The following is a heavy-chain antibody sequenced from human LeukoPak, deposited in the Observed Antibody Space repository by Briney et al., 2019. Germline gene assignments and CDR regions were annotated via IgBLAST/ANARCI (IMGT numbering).Heavy chain of an antibody. V-gene: IGHV4-59*01. J-gene: IGHJ5*02. CDR3: TTGPGRSCSGGSCPNWFDP. CDR1: GGSISSYY. D-gene: IGHD2-15*01. Sequence: SETLSLTCTVSGGSISSYYWSWIRQPPQKGLEWIGYIYYSGSTNYNPSLKSRVTISVDTSKNQFSLKLSSVTAADTAVHYCTTGPGRSCSGGSCPNWFDPWGQGTLVTISS. CDR2: IYYSGST.